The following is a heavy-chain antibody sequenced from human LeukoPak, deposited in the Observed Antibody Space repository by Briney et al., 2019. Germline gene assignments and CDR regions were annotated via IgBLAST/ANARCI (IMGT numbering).Heavy chain of an antibody. D-gene: IGHD3-22*01. V-gene: IGHV4-39*01. CDR2: IYYSGST. J-gene: IGHJ4*02. CDR1: GGSISSSSYY. CDR3: ARSYYYDSSGLTEGY. Sequence: PSETLSLTCTVSGGSISSSSYYWGWIRQPPGKGLEWIGSIYYSGSTYYNPSLKSRVTISVDTSKNQFSLKLSSVTAADTAVYYCARSYYYDSSGLTEGYWGQGTLVTVSS.